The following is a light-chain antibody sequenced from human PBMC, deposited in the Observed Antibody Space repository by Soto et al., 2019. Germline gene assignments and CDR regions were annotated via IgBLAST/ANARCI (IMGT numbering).Light chain of an antibody. Sequence: QSVLTQPASVSGSPGQSIAISCTGTSSDVGGYSYVSWYQQQPGKAPKLVISDVSNRPSGVSDRFSGSKSGNTASLTISGLQTEDEADYYCASYTPSSTYVVGTGTRSP. V-gene: IGLV2-14*01. CDR1: SSDVGGYSY. J-gene: IGLJ1*01. CDR2: DVS. CDR3: ASYTPSSTYV.